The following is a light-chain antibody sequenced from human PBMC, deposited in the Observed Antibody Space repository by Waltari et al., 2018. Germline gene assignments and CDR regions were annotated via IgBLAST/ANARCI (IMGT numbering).Light chain of an antibody. CDR2: NTN. CDR3: AVWDDSLNGWL. V-gene: IGLV1-44*01. CDR1: YSNIGTNP. J-gene: IGLJ3*02. Sequence: QSVLTQSPSVSGTPGQTISISCSGGYSNIGTNPVNWYQPLPGSAPKLLIFNTNMRPSGVPDRFSGSKSGTSASLAISALQSDHEADYYCAVWDDSLNGWLFGGGTKVTVL.